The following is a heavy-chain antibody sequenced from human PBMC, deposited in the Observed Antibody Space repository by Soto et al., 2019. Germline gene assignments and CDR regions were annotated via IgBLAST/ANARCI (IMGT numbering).Heavy chain of an antibody. CDR3: ARCHRIVGGFINAVQINWFYP. D-gene: IGHD2-15*01. V-gene: IGHV4-30-2*01. CDR2: IYHSGST. J-gene: IGHJ5*02. Sequence: PSETPSLTCAVSGGSISSGGYSWSWIRQPPGKGLEWIGYIYHSGSTYYNPSLKSRVTISVDRSKNQFSLKLSSVTAADTAVYYCARCHRIVGGFINAVQINWFYPWAQGPLVPVSA. CDR1: GGSISSGGYS.